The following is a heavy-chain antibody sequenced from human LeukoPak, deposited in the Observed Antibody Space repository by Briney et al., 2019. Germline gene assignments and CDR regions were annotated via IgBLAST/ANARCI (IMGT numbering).Heavy chain of an antibody. CDR3: ARGSGSYAFDI. V-gene: IGHV4-59*01. Sequence: SETLSLTCTVSGGSISSYYWSWIRQPPGKGLEWIGYIYYSGSTNYNPSLKSRVTISVDTSKNQFSLKLSSVTAADTAVHYCARGSGSYAFDIWGQGTMVTVSS. CDR1: GGSISSYY. J-gene: IGHJ3*02. D-gene: IGHD3-10*01. CDR2: IYYSGST.